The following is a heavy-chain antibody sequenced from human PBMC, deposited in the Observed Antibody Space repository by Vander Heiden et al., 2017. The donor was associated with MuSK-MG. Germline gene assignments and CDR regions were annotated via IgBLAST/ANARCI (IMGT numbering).Heavy chain of an antibody. D-gene: IGHD2-15*01. CDR1: GGSISRYY. Sequence: QVQLQEAGPGLVKPSATLSLTRAVSGGSISRYYCSWIRQPPGKGLEWIGYIYYSGSSNYSPSLKGRVTISVDTTNNQFSLKLSSVTAADTAVYYCARERGAYCSGGSCYNDRWGQGTLVTVSS. V-gene: IGHV4-59*01. J-gene: IGHJ5*02. CDR3: ARERGAYCSGGSCYNDR. CDR2: IYYSGSS.